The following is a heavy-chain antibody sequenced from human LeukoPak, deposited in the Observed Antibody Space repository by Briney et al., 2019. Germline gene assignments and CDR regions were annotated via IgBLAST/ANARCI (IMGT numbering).Heavy chain of an antibody. CDR1: GYTFTSYG. CDR2: ISAYNGNT. J-gene: IGHJ4*02. CDR3: AVLRISDYYFDY. V-gene: IGHV1-18*01. D-gene: IGHD3/OR15-3a*01. Sequence: GASVKVSCTASGYTFTSYGISWVRQAPGQGLEWMGWISAYNGNTNYAQKLQGRVTMTTDTSTSTAYMELRSLRSDDTAVYYCAVLRISDYYFDYWGQGTLVTVSS.